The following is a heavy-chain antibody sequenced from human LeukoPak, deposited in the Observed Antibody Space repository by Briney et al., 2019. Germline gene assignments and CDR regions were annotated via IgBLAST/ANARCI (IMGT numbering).Heavy chain of an antibody. D-gene: IGHD2-15*01. CDR1: GYSISSGYY. J-gene: IGHJ1*01. CDR2: IYHSGST. V-gene: IGHV4-38-2*01. CDR3: ATPGRTYGSCGGGSCYSSTFVQH. Sequence: SETLSLTCAVSGYSISSGYYWGWIRQPPGKGLEWIGSIYHSGSTYYNPSLKSRVTISVDTSKNQFSLKLSSVTAADTAVYYCATPGRTYGSCGGGSCYSSTFVQHWGQGTLVTVSS.